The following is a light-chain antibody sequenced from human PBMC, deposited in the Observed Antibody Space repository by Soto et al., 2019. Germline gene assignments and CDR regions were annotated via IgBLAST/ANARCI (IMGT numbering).Light chain of an antibody. CDR1: QSVSTNY. CDR2: GAT. V-gene: IGKV3-20*01. Sequence: EIGLTQSPGTLSLSPGDRATLSCRASQSVSTNYLAWYQQSLGQAHRLLIYGATSRATGIPDRFSDNGSGTDFTLTISRLEPEDFAVYYCHQYGSTPFTGGRRTKVDIK. CDR3: HQYGSTPFT. J-gene: IGKJ3*01.